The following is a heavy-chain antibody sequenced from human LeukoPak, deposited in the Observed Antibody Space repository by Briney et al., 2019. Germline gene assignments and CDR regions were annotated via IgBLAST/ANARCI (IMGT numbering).Heavy chain of an antibody. CDR3: DTSLDRSSWCLGDRLESFNP. V-gene: IGHV1-2*05. CDR1: GYTFTGYY. CDR2: INPNSGGT. Sequence: ASVKVSCKASGYTFTGYYMHWVRQAPVQGLERMGRINPNSGGTNYAQKFQGRVTMSRDTSISTAYMEMSRLRSDDTDLYYCDTSLDRSSWCLGDRLESFNPWRQGNMVTVSS. D-gene: IGHD6-13*01. J-gene: IGHJ5*02.